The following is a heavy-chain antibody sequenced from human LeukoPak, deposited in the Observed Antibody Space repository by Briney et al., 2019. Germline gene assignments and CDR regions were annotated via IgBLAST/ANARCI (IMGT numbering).Heavy chain of an antibody. CDR2: ISYDGSNK. CDR1: GFTFSSYA. J-gene: IGHJ3*02. V-gene: IGHV3-30-3*01. CDR3: AKGDYGGNSHTFDI. Sequence: GRSLRLSCAASGFTFSSYAMHWVRQAPGKGLEWVAVISYDGSNKYYADSVKGRFTISRDNSKNTLSLQVNSLRSEDTAVYFCAKGDYGGNSHTFDIWGHGTMVTVSS. D-gene: IGHD4-23*01.